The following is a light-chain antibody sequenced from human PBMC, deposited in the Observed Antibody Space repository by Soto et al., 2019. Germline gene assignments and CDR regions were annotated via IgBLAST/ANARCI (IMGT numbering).Light chain of an antibody. CDR3: QQYNSWPPFT. CDR2: GAS. CDR1: QSVSNN. V-gene: IGKV3-15*01. J-gene: IGKJ3*01. Sequence: EKVMTQSPATLSVSPGERATLSCRASQSVSNNLAWYQQKPGQAPRLLIYGASTRATGIPARFSGSGSGTEFTLTISSLQSEDFAVYYCQQYNSWPPFTFGPGTKVDI.